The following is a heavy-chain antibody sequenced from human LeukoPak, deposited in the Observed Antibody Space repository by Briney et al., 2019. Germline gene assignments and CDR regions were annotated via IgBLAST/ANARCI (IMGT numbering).Heavy chain of an antibody. CDR3: ARDGTPDCSSTSCYTYYYYYGMDV. D-gene: IGHD2-2*02. CDR2: ISAYNGNT. CDR1: GYTFTSDG. Sequence: GTSVKVSCKASGYTFTSDGISWVRQAPGQGLEWMGWISAYNGNTNYAQKLQGRVTMTTDTSTSTAYMELRSLRSDDTAVYYCARDGTPDCSSTSCYTYYYYYGMDVWGQGTTVTVSS. J-gene: IGHJ6*02. V-gene: IGHV1-18*01.